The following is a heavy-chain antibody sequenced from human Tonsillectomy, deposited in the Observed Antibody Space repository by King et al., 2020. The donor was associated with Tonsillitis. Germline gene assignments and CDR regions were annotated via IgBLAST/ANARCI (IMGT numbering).Heavy chain of an antibody. J-gene: IGHJ2*01. Sequence: VQLVESGAEVKKPGASVKVSCKASGYTFTNYYMHWVRQAPGQGLEWMGFINPSGGSTSYAQKFQGRVTMTRDTSTSTVYMELSSLRSEETAVYYCARDGGLLSHYWYFDRWGRGTLVTVSS. CDR1: GYTFTNYY. V-gene: IGHV1-46*01. CDR2: INPSGGST. CDR3: ARDGGLLSHYWYFDR. D-gene: IGHD2-21*02.